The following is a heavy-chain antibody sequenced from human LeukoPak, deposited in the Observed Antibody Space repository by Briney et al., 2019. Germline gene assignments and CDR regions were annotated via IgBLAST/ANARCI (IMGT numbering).Heavy chain of an antibody. D-gene: IGHD5-18*01. Sequence: GGSLRLSCAASGFTFSSYAMHWVRQAPGKGLEWVAVISYDGSSKYYADSVKGRFTISRNSSKNTLYLQMNSLRAEDTAVYYCARGAGGYSYGLGDWYFDLWGRGTLVTVSS. V-gene: IGHV3-30-3*01. J-gene: IGHJ2*01. CDR1: GFTFSSYA. CDR3: ARGAGGYSYGLGDWYFDL. CDR2: ISYDGSSK.